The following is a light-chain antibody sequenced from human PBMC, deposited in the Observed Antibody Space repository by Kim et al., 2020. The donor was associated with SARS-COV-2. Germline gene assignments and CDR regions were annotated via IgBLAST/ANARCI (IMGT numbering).Light chain of an antibody. J-gene: IGKJ1*01. Sequence: DIVMTQSPDSLAVSLGERATINCKSSQSVLYSSNNKNYLAWYQQKPGQPPKLLIYWASTRESGVPDRFIGSGSGTDFTLTISSLQAEDVAVYYCQQYYSTPPTFGQGTKVDIK. CDR3: QQYYSTPPT. V-gene: IGKV4-1*01. CDR2: WAS. CDR1: QSVLYSSNNKNY.